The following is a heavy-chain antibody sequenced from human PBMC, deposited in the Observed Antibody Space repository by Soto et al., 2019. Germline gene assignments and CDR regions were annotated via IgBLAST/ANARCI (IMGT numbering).Heavy chain of an antibody. J-gene: IGHJ6*02. CDR3: VKDGSSGWPYYYGMDV. Sequence: GGSLRLSCAASGFTFSDYYMSWIRQAPGKGLEWVSYISSSGSTIYYADSVKGRFTISRDNAKNSLYLQMNSLRAEDTAVYYCVKDGSSGWPYYYGMDVWGQGTTVTVSS. V-gene: IGHV3-11*01. CDR2: ISSSGSTI. CDR1: GFTFSDYY. D-gene: IGHD6-19*01.